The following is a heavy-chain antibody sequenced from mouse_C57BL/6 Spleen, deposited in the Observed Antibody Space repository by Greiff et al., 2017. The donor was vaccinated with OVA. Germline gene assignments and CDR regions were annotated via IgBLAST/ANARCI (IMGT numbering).Heavy chain of an antibody. Sequence: EVHLVESGGGLVKPGGSLKLSCAASGFTFSSYAMSWVRQTPEKRLEWVATISDGGSYTYYPDNVKGRFTISRDNAKNNLNLQMSQLKSEDTAMYYCARDGLTGTYWYFDVWGTGTTVTVSA. D-gene: IGHD4-1*01. CDR3: ARDGLTGTYWYFDV. J-gene: IGHJ1*03. CDR2: ISDGGSYT. CDR1: GFTFSSYA. V-gene: IGHV5-4*01.